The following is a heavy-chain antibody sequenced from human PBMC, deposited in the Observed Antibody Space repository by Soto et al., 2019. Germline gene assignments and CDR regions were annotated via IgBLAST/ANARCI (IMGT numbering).Heavy chain of an antibody. Sequence: SETLSLTCAVNGGSVNSGNYYWSWIRQPPGKGLEWIGEMSHSGGTHFNPSLKSRVTISVDTSKNQFSLKMSSVTAADTALYYCARVERGTATTVVDAFDIWGPGTMVSVS. V-gene: IGHV4-34*01. D-gene: IGHD1-1*01. CDR2: MSHSGGT. J-gene: IGHJ3*02. CDR3: ARVERGTATTVVDAFDI. CDR1: GGSVNSGNYY.